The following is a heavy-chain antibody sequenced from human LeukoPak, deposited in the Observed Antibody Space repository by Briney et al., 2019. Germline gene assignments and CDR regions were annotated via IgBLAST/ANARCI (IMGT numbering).Heavy chain of an antibody. Sequence: SETLSLTCTVSGGSISSYYWSWIRQPPGKGLEWIGYIYYSGSTNYNPSLKSQVTISVDTSKNQFSLKLSSVTAADTAVYYCARGDYYGSGSYYNDYYYGMDVWGQGTTVTVSS. V-gene: IGHV4-59*01. CDR3: ARGDYYGSGSYYNDYYYGMDV. D-gene: IGHD3-10*01. CDR2: IYYSGST. J-gene: IGHJ6*02. CDR1: GGSISSYY.